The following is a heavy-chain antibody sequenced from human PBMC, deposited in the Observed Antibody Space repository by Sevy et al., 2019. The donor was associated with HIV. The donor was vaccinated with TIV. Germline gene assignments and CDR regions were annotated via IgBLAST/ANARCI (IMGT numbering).Heavy chain of an antibody. CDR3: ARLYSSTWNRRRDDAFDI. D-gene: IGHD6-13*01. CDR1: GGSISSSSYY. CDR2: IYYSGST. V-gene: IGHV4-39*01. J-gene: IGHJ3*02. Sequence: SETLSLTCTVSGGSISSSSYYWGWIRQPPGKGLEWIGSIYYSGSTYYNPSRKRRVTISVATYKNPFYLKLSTVTDADAAVYYCARLYSSTWNRRRDDAFDIWGQGTMVTVSS.